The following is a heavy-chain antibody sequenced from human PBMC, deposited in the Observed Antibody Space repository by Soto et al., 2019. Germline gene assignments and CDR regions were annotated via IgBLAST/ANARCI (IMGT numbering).Heavy chain of an antibody. CDR1: GFTFSSYG. Sequence: QVQLVESGGGVVQPGRSLRLSCAASGFTFSSYGMHWVRQAPGKGLEWVAVISYDGSNKYYADSVKGRFTISRDNSKNTLYLQMNSLRAEDTAVYYCAKDRGSSGVDYWGQGTLVTVSS. CDR3: AKDRGSSGVDY. J-gene: IGHJ4*02. CDR2: ISYDGSNK. D-gene: IGHD6-6*01. V-gene: IGHV3-30*18.